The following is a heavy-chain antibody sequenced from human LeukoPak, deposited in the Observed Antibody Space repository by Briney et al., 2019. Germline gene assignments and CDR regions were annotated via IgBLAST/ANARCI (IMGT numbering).Heavy chain of an antibody. V-gene: IGHV1-69*05. J-gene: IGHJ4*02. Sequence: AAVKVSCKASGGTFSSYAISWVRQAPGQGLEWMGRIIPIFGTANYAQKFQVRVTITTDESTSTAYMELSSLRSEDTAVYYCARSRYRSSGYYYFDYWGQGTLVTVSS. CDR2: IIPIFGTA. CDR1: GGTFSSYA. D-gene: IGHD3-22*01. CDR3: ARSRYRSSGYYYFDY.